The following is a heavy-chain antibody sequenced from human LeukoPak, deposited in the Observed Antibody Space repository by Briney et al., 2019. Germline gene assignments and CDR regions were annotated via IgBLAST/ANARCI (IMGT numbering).Heavy chain of an antibody. CDR2: INHSGST. J-gene: IGHJ5*02. Sequence: SETLSLTCTVSGGSISSSSYYWGWIRQPPGKGLEWIGEINHSGSTNYNPSLKSRVTISVDTSKNQFSLKLSSVTAADTAVYYCARGLGTPGSRNWFDPWGQGTLVTVSS. D-gene: IGHD3-10*01. V-gene: IGHV4-39*07. CDR3: ARGLGTPGSRNWFDP. CDR1: GGSISSSSYY.